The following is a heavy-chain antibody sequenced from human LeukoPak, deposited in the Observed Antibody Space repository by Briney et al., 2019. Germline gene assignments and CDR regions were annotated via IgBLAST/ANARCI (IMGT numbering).Heavy chain of an antibody. CDR2: INHSGST. Sequence: SETLSLTCAVYGGSFSGYYWSWIRQPPGTGLEWIGEINHSGSTNYNPSLKSRVTISVDTSKNQFSLKLSSVTAADTAVYYCAGRVRAVAADYWGQGTLVTVSS. J-gene: IGHJ4*02. D-gene: IGHD6-19*01. CDR1: GGSFSGYY. CDR3: AGRVRAVAADY. V-gene: IGHV4-34*01.